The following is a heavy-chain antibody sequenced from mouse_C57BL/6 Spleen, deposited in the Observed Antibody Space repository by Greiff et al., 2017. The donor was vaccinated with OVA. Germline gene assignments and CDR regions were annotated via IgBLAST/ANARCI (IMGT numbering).Heavy chain of an antibody. CDR2: IRSKSNNYAT. J-gene: IGHJ1*03. D-gene: IGHD1-1*01. V-gene: IGHV10-1*01. Sequence: DVHLVESGGGLVQPKGSLKLSCAASGFSFNTYAMNWVRQAPGKGLEWVARIRSKSNNYATYYADSVKDRFTISRDDSESMLYLQMNNLKTEHTAMYYCVRHGSSYSYWYFDVWGTGTTVTVSS. CDR1: GFSFNTYA. CDR3: VRHGSSYSYWYFDV.